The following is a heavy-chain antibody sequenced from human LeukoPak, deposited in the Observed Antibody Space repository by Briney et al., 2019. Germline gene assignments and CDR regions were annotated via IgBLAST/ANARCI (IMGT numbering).Heavy chain of an antibody. CDR3: ARDGTSGGYGDSEDWFDP. CDR1: GYIFTSYD. J-gene: IGHJ5*02. V-gene: IGHV1-8*01. Sequence: GASVKVPCKASGYIFTSYDINWVRQATGQGLEWMGWMNPNSGNTGYAQKFQGRVTMTRNTSISTAYMELSSLRSEDTAVYYCARDGTSGGYGDSEDWFDPWGQGTLVTVSS. CDR2: MNPNSGNT. D-gene: IGHD4-17*01.